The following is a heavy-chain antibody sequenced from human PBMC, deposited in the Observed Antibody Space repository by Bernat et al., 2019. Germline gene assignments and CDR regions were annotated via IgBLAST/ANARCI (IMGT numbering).Heavy chain of an antibody. CDR3: AGEGHYLLYYYYGMDV. V-gene: IGHV3-33*01. J-gene: IGHJ6*02. D-gene: IGHD3-16*01. CDR2: LWYDGSNK. Sequence: QVQLVESGGGVVQPGRSLRLSCAASGFTFSSYGMHWVRQAPGKGLEWVAVLWYDGSNKYYADSVKGRFTIARDNSKNTLYLQMNSLRAEDTAVYYCAGEGHYLLYYYYGMDVWGQGTTVTVS. CDR1: GFTFSSYG.